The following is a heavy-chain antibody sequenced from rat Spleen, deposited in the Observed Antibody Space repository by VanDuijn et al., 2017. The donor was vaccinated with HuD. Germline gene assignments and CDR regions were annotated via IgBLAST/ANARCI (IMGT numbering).Heavy chain of an antibody. CDR2: ISYDGSST. J-gene: IGHJ2*01. CDR1: GFTFSDYY. D-gene: IGHD1-2*01. V-gene: IGHV5-20*01. CDR3: TTSIAATTY. Sequence: EVQLVESGGGLVQPGRSLKLSCAASGFTFSDYYMAWVRQAPTTGLEWVASISYDGSSTYYRDSVKGRFTISRDNAKSTLYLQMDSLRSEDTATYYCTTSIAATTYWGQGVMVTVSS.